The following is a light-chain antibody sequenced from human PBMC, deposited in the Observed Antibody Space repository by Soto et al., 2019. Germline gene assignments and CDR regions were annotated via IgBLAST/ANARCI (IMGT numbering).Light chain of an antibody. V-gene: IGKV1-5*01. J-gene: IGKJ1*01. CDR3: QQYKSGAT. Sequence: DIQMTQSPSTLSTSVGDRATITCRATQNIDRWLAWYQQKPGKAPKLLIYEASSLEGGVPSRFSGSGSGTEFTLTGSGRQAEDFATYWCQQYKSGATFGQGTKLDFK. CDR1: QNIDRW. CDR2: EAS.